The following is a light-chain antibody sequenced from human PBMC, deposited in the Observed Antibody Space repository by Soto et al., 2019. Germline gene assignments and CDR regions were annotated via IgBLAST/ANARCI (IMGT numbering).Light chain of an antibody. V-gene: IGKV1-39*01. CDR3: QQSYSTPLT. CDR2: GAS. J-gene: IGKJ4*01. CDR1: QSISSH. Sequence: DIQMTQSPSSLSASVGDRVTITCRASQSISSHLNWYQQKPGKAPKLLMYGASSLQSGVPSRFSGSGSGTDFTLTISSLQPEDFATYYCQQSYSTPLTFGGGTQVDIK.